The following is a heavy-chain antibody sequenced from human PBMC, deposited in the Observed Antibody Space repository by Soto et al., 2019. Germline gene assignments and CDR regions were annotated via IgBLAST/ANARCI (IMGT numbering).Heavy chain of an antibody. Sequence: QVQLQESGPGLVKPSETLSLTCTVSGGSISSYYWSWIRQPPGKGLEWLGYIYYSGSTNYNPSLNSRVTISVDTSKNQFSLKLSSVTAADTAVYYCARQAATVTKVRKRFYFDYWGQGTLVTVSS. V-gene: IGHV4-59*08. D-gene: IGHD4-17*01. J-gene: IGHJ4*02. CDR2: IYYSGST. CDR1: GGSISSYY. CDR3: ARQAATVTKVRKRFYFDY.